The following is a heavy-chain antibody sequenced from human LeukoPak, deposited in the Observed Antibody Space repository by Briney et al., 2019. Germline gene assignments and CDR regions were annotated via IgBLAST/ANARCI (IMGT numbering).Heavy chain of an antibody. CDR1: GGSFSGYY. D-gene: IGHD3-10*01. CDR3: ARGRDVLLWFGATYYYYGMDV. V-gene: IGHV4-34*01. Sequence: PSETLSLTCAVYGGSFSGYYWSWIRQPPGKGLEWIGEINHSGSTNYNPSLKSRVTISVDTSKNQFSLKLSSVTAADTAVYYCARGRDVLLWFGATYYYYGMDVWGQGTPVTVSS. CDR2: INHSGST. J-gene: IGHJ6*02.